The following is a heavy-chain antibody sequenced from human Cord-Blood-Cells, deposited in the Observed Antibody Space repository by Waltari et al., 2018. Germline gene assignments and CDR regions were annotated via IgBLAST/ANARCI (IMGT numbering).Heavy chain of an antibody. CDR1: GYTLTELS. D-gene: IGHD3-22*01. CDR2: FDPEDGET. J-gene: IGHJ5*02. Sequence: QVQLVQSGAEVKKPGASVKASCKVSGYTLTELSMHWARQAPGKGLEWMGGFDPEDGETSYAQKFQGRVTMTEDTSTDTAYMELSSLRSEDTAVYYCATDRLTHSSGYYSPLNWFDPWGQGTLVTVSS. V-gene: IGHV1-24*01. CDR3: ATDRLTHSSGYYSPLNWFDP.